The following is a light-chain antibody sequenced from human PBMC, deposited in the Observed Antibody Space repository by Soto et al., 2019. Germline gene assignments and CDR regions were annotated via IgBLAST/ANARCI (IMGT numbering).Light chain of an antibody. Sequence: EIVMTQSPATLSVSPGARATLSCRASQSVSSKLAWYQKKPGQAPRLLIYGISTRATGIPARISGSGSGTEFTLTISSLQSEDSAVYYCQQYNDWWTFGQGTKV. CDR1: QSVSSK. CDR2: GIS. J-gene: IGKJ1*01. V-gene: IGKV3-15*01. CDR3: QQYNDWWT.